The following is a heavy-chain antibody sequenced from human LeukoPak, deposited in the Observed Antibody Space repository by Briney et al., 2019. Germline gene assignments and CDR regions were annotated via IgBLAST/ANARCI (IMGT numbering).Heavy chain of an antibody. D-gene: IGHD2-2*01. Sequence: PGGSLRLSCAASGFTFSSYAMHWDRQAPGKGLEWVAVISYDGSNKYYAGSVKGRFTISRDNSKNTLYLQMNSLRAEDTAVYYCAREAGIVVVPAAPDYWGQGTLVTVSS. V-gene: IGHV3-30-3*01. CDR2: ISYDGSNK. CDR3: AREAGIVVVPAAPDY. CDR1: GFTFSSYA. J-gene: IGHJ4*02.